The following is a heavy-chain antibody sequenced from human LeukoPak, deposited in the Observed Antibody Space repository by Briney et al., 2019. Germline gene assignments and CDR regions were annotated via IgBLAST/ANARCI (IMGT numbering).Heavy chain of an antibody. D-gene: IGHD6-13*01. Sequence: GGSLRLSCAASGFNFNDYHMSWIRQAPGKGLEWISYILSSGSSIYYADSVKGRFTISRDNTKNSLYLQMNSLRAEDTAVYCCAKDSRIAAAGVFDPWGQGTLVTVSS. CDR1: GFNFNDYH. V-gene: IGHV3-11*01. CDR3: AKDSRIAAAGVFDP. CDR2: ILSSGSSI. J-gene: IGHJ5*02.